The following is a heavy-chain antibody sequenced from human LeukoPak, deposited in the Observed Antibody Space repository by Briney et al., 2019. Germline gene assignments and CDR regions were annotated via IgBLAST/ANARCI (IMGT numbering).Heavy chain of an antibody. Sequence: PGRSLRLSCAASGFTFSSYGLQWVRQAPGKGLEWVAVISYDGSNKYYADSVKGRFTISRDNSKNTVYLEMNSLRAEDTAVYYCAKTYYGFWSGYYDHWGQGSLVTVSS. CDR2: ISYDGSNK. D-gene: IGHD3-3*01. V-gene: IGHV3-30*18. CDR3: AKTYYGFWSGYYDH. CDR1: GFTFSSYG. J-gene: IGHJ4*02.